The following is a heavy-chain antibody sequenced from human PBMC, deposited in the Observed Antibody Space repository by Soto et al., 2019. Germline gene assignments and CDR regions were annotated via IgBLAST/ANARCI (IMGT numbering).Heavy chain of an antibody. Sequence: GGSLRLSCAASGFPFSIYAMSLVRQAPGKGLEWVSAISGNGRNTYYADSVKGRFTIFRDNSKNTLYLQMNSLRAEDTAVYYCAKDIWMAVAGTCYWGQGTLVTVSS. V-gene: IGHV3-23*01. CDR1: GFPFSIYA. CDR2: ISGNGRNT. CDR3: AKDIWMAVAGTCY. J-gene: IGHJ4*02. D-gene: IGHD6-19*01.